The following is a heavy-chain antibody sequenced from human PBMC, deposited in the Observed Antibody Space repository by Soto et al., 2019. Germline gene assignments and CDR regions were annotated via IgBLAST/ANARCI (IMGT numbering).Heavy chain of an antibody. J-gene: IGHJ6*02. CDR1: GFTFSTYP. D-gene: IGHD3-9*01. Sequence: GGSLRLSCAASGFTFSTYPMIWVRQAPGKGLECVGSISDSGANTYYADSVRGRFTISRDNSKNTLYLQMNSLRDDDTAVYYCAKILSIVTSYYYGMDVWGHGTTVTVSS. CDR2: ISDSGANT. V-gene: IGHV3-23*01. CDR3: AKILSIVTSYYYGMDV.